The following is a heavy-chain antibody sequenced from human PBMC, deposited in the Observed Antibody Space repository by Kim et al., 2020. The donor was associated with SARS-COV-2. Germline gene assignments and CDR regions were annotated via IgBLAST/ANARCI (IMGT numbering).Heavy chain of an antibody. CDR1: GFTFSSFT. Sequence: GGSLRLSCSASGFTFSSFTMNWVRQAPGKGLEYVSAISGNGGSTGYADSVKGSFTISRDNSKNTVDLQMSSLRLEDTAVYYCVRVSKGYYDYWGQGTLVTVSP. CDR2: ISGNGGST. V-gene: IGHV3-64*04. J-gene: IGHJ4*02. CDR3: VRVSKGYYDY.